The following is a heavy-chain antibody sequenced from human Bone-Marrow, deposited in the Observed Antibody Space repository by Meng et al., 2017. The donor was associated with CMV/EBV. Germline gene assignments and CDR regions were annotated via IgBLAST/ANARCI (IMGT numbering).Heavy chain of an antibody. V-gene: IGHV4-39*01. CDR2: IYYSGST. CDR1: AGSISSNTYY. J-gene: IGHJ4*02. CDR3: ARAYFYDGRGYPDH. D-gene: IGHD3-22*01. Sequence: SAGSISSNTYYWAWIRQPPGEGLEWIGNIYYSGSTYYKPSLKSRVTISVDTSKNQFYLKVTSVTAADTAVYYCARAYFYDGRGYPDHWGQGTLVTVSS.